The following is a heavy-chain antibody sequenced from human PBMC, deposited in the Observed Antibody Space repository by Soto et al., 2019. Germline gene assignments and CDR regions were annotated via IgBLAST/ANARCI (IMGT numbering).Heavy chain of an antibody. J-gene: IGHJ4*02. V-gene: IGHV3-11*01. CDR2: ISESGTTI. CDR3: TMSDYDTSGYTDY. D-gene: IGHD3-22*01. CDR1: GFAFSAYY. Sequence: QVHLMESGGGLVKPGGSLRLSCAASGFAFSAYYMSWIRQAPGKGLEWLSYISESGTTIYYADSVKGRFTISRDNAKNSLYLQMNSLRVEDTAVYYCTMSDYDTSGYTDYWGQGTLVTVSS.